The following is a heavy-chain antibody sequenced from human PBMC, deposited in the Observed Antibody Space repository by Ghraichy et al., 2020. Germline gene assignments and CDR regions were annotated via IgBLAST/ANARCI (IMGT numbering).Heavy chain of an antibody. CDR2: IYQSGST. CDR3: ARAPYDDDGFYDDGFDV. CDR1: GGSISSGSFS. Sequence: SLNISCAVSGGSISSGSFSWSWIRQPPGKGLEWIGYIYQSGSTYYNPSLKSLVTISLDDSKNQFSLNLSSVTAADTAVYYCARAPYDDDGFYDDGFDVWGQGIMFTVSS. V-gene: IGHV4-30-2*01. D-gene: IGHD3-22*01. J-gene: IGHJ3*01.